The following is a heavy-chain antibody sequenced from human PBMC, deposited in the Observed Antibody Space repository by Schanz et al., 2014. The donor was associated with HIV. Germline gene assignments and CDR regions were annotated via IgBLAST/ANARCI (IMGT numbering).Heavy chain of an antibody. D-gene: IGHD3-10*01. Sequence: EVQLVESGGGLVQPGGSLRLSCAASGFTFSRYWMSWVRQAPGKGLEWVANIKQDGSEKHYVASVKGRFTISRDNAKNSLYLQMSSMRAEDTAVYYCARDSGPGISWGQGTLVTVSS. CDR3: ARDSGPGIS. J-gene: IGHJ5*02. CDR2: IKQDGSEK. V-gene: IGHV3-7*01. CDR1: GFTFSRYW.